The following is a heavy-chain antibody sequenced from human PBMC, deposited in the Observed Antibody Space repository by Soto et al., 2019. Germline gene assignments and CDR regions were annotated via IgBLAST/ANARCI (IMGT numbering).Heavy chain of an antibody. CDR3: ATLPRTIERTPAAIWSFDP. D-gene: IGHD2-2*01. CDR2: LDAEDGET. Sequence: ASVKVSCKGSGYSLSDLSIHWVRQAPGKGLEWMGGLDAEDGETIYAQKLQGRGTMTEDTSTDTAYMELSSLTSEDTAMYYCATLPRTIERTPAAIWSFDPWGPGTLLTVS. CDR1: GYSLSDLS. J-gene: IGHJ5*02. V-gene: IGHV1-24*01.